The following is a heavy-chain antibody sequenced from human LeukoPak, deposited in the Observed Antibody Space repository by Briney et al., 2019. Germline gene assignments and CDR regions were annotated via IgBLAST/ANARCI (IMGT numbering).Heavy chain of an antibody. V-gene: IGHV3-48*03. CDR2: ISSSGSTI. Sequence: GGSLRLSCAASGCTFSSYEMNWVRQAPGKGREWVSYISSSGSTIYYADSVKGRFTISRDNAKNSLYLQMNSLRAEDTAVYYCARSLPAYSGSLYWGQGTLVTVSS. CDR1: GCTFSSYE. J-gene: IGHJ4*02. CDR3: ARSLPAYSGSLY. D-gene: IGHD1-26*01.